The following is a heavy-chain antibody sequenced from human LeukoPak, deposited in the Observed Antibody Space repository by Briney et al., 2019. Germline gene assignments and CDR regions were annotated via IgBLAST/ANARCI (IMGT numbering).Heavy chain of an antibody. V-gene: IGHV3-48*01. CDR2: ISRSSSTI. J-gene: IGHJ4*02. CDR3: AKDRRAGSYDY. D-gene: IGHD3-10*01. CDR1: GFIFSSYS. Sequence: GGSLRLSCAASGFIFSSYSMNWVRQAPGKGLEWVSYISRSSSTIYYADSVKGRFTISRDNAKNSLYLQMNSLRAEDTAVYYCAKDRRAGSYDYWGQGTLVTVSS.